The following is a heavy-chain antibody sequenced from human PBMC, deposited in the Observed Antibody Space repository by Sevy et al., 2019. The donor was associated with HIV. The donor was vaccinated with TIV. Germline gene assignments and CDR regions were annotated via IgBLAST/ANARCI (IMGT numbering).Heavy chain of an antibody. V-gene: IGHV3-49*04. D-gene: IGHD6-13*01. Sequence: QLGGSLRLSCTASGFTFGDYCMSWVRQAPGKGLEWVAFLKSDVYGGTVDHAASVRGRFVISREDSKTIAYLQMNDLKTGDTGVYYCTRWKAAQSIFDYWGQGALVTVSS. CDR3: TRWKAAQSIFDY. CDR2: LKSDVYGGTV. CDR1: GFTFGDYC. J-gene: IGHJ4*02.